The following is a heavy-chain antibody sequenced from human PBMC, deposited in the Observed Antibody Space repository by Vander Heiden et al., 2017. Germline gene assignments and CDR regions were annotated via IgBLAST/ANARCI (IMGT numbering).Heavy chain of an antibody. CDR2: IIPIFGTA. Sequence: QVQLVQSGAEVKKPGSSVTVSCKASGGTFSSYALSWVRQAPGQGLEWMGGIIPIFGTANHAQKFQGRVTITADKSTSTAYMELSSLRSEDTAVYYCARDGAYSSSWYNWFDPWGQGTLGNVAS. CDR3: ARDGAYSSSWYNWFDP. J-gene: IGHJ5*02. V-gene: IGHV1-69*06. CDR1: GGTFSSYA. D-gene: IGHD6-13*01.